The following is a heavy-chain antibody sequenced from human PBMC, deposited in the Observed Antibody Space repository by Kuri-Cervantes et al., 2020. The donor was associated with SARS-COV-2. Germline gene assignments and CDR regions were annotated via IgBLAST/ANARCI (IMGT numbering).Heavy chain of an antibody. CDR1: GDSMNNGNW. D-gene: IGHD5-24*01. CDR2: IYHNGNT. Sequence: SQTLSLTCDVSGDSMNNGNWWTWVRQTPGKGLEWIGEIYHNGNTNYNPSLKSRVTISVDESKNQFSLKLNSVTAADTAVYYCASLLLWQQFAHWGQGILVTSPQ. J-gene: IGHJ4*02. CDR3: ASLLLWQQFAH. V-gene: IGHV4-4*02.